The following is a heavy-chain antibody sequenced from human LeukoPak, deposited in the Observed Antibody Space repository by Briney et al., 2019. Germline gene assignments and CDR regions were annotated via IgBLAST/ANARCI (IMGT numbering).Heavy chain of an antibody. Sequence: GGSLRLSCAASGFTFSSYEMNWVRQAPGKGLEWVSYISSGSTIYYADSVKGRFTISRDNAKNSLYLQMNSLRAEDTAVYYCAGSDPGDAFDIWGQGTMVTVSS. V-gene: IGHV3-48*03. D-gene: IGHD1-26*01. CDR1: GFTFSSYE. J-gene: IGHJ3*02. CDR3: AGSDPGDAFDI. CDR2: ISSGSTI.